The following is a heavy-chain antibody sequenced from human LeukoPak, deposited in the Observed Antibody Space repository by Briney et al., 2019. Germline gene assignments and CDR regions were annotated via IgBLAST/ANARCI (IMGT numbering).Heavy chain of an antibody. CDR2: ISDDGNNI. CDR1: GFTLRNYA. V-gene: IGHV3-30*04. J-gene: IGHJ4*02. Sequence: PGRSLRLSCAASGFTLRNYAMHWVRQAPGKGLEWVAVISDDGNNIYYADSVKGRFTITRDNSKNTVYLQMNSLRSGDTAVYYCARGPSQGIYYYDSSGHLRYWGQGTQVTVSS. D-gene: IGHD3-22*01. CDR3: ARGPSQGIYYYDSSGHLRY.